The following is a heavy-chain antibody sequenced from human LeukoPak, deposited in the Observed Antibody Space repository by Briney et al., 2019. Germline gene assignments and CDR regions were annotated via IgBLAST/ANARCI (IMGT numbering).Heavy chain of an antibody. CDR3: ARDFTMIVVVIGY. V-gene: IGHV1-2*02. D-gene: IGHD3-22*01. J-gene: IGHJ4*02. Sequence: ASVKVSCKASGYTFTGYYLHWVRQAPGQGLEWLGWIDPKSGGTNYAQKYQGRVTMTRGTSVSTAYMELSRLRSDDTAVYYCARDFTMIVVVIGYWGQGTLVTVSS. CDR1: GYTFTGYY. CDR2: IDPKSGGT.